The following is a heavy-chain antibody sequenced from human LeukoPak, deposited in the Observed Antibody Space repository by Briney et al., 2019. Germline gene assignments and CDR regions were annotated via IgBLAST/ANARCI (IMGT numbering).Heavy chain of an antibody. CDR1: GYTFTGYY. J-gene: IGHJ4*02. CDR2: ISAYNGNT. V-gene: IGHV1-18*04. Sequence: ASVKVSCKASGYTFTGYYMHWVRQAPGQGLEWMGWISAYNGNTNYAQKLQGRVTMTTDTSTSTAYMELRSLRSDDTAVYYCARDGAPGYSYGGYWGQGTLVTVSS. D-gene: IGHD5-18*01. CDR3: ARDGAPGYSYGGY.